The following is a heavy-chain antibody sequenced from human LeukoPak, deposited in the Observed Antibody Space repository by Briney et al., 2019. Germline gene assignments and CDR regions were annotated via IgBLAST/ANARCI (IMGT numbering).Heavy chain of an antibody. D-gene: IGHD2-2*01. J-gene: IGHJ4*02. V-gene: IGHV4-39*01. CDR1: GGSISSSSYY. CDR3: ARSNCSSTSCYLN. CDR2: IYYSGST. Sequence: SETLSLTCTVSGGSISSSSYYWGWIRQPPGKGLEWIGSIYYSGSTYYNPSLKSRVTISVDTSKNQFSLKLSSETAADTAVYYCARSNCSSTSCYLNWGQGNLVTVSS.